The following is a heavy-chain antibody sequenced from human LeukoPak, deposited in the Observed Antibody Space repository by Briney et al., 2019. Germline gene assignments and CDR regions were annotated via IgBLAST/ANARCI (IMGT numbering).Heavy chain of an antibody. CDR2: ISYDGSNK. CDR3: ARAEDFWSGPYYYGMDV. V-gene: IGHV3-30*04. D-gene: IGHD3-3*01. CDR1: GFTFSSYA. J-gene: IGHJ6*02. Sequence: GGSLRLSCAASGFTFSSYAMHWVRQAPGKGLEWVAVISYDGSNKYYADSVKGRFTISRDNSKNTLYLQMNSLRAEGTAVYYCARAEDFWSGPYYYGMDVWGQGTTVTVSS.